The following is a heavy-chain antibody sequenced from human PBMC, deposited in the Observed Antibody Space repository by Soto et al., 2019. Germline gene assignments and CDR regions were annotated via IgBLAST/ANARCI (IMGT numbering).Heavy chain of an antibody. J-gene: IGHJ3*02. CDR3: ARHGDWNYASGAFDI. V-gene: IGHV4-39*01. CDR2: IYYSGST. D-gene: IGHD1-7*01. Sequence: TLSLTCTVSGGSISSSSYYWGWIRQPPGKGLEWIGSIYYSGSTYYNPSLKSRVTISVDTSKNQFSLKLSSVTAADTAVYYCARHGDWNYASGAFDIWGQGTMVTVSS. CDR1: GGSISSSSYY.